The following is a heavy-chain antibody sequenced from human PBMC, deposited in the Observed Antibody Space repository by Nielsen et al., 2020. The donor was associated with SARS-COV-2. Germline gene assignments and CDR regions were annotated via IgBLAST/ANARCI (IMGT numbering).Heavy chain of an antibody. J-gene: IGHJ6*02. V-gene: IGHV5-51*01. CDR3: ARRTRGIAAAGTAYYYGMDV. CDR1: GYSFTSYW. D-gene: IGHD6-13*01. Sequence: KVSCKGSGYSFTSYWIGWVRQMPGKGLEWMGIIYPGDSDTRYSPSFQGQVTISADKSISTAYLQWSSLKASDTAMYYCARRTRGIAAAGTAYYYGMDVWGQGTTVTVSS. CDR2: IYPGDSDT.